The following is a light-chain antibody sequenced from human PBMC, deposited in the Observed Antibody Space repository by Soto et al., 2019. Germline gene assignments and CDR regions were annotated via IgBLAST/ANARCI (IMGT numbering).Light chain of an antibody. J-gene: IGKJ1*01. Sequence: TKYTYTLSASVGDRVTITCRASQSISGWLAWYQQKPGKAPKLLIYDVSSLESGVPSRFSGSGSGTEFTLAISSLQPDDFTTYYCQQYNFHPWRFGQGTKVAIK. V-gene: IGKV1-5*01. CDR2: DVS. CDR1: QSISGW. CDR3: QQYNFHPWR.